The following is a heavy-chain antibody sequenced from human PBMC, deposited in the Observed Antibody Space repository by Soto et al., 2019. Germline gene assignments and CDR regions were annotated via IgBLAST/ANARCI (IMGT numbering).Heavy chain of an antibody. CDR3: ARGVFADTAMVPYDY. J-gene: IGHJ4*02. D-gene: IGHD5-18*01. Sequence: SETLSLTCTVSGGSISRGGYYWSWIRQHPGKGLEWIGYIYYSGSTYYNPSLKSRVTISVDTSKNQFSLKLSSVTAADTAVYYCARGVFADTAMVPYDYWGQGTLVTVPS. CDR1: GGSISRGGYY. V-gene: IGHV4-31*02. CDR2: IYYSGST.